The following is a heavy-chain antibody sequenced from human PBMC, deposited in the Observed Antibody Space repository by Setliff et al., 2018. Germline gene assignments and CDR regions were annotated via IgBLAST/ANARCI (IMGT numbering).Heavy chain of an antibody. CDR3: ARVAYGLEYFQY. CDR2: IIPMFGT. J-gene: IGHJ1*01. CDR1: GGAFSSYV. Sequence: GASVKVSCKASGGAFSSYVISWVREAPGQGLEWMGGIIPMFGTNYAQKFQGRVTITADESTSTAYMELSSLGSEDTAVYYCARVAYGLEYFQYWGQGTLVTVSS. V-gene: IGHV1-69*13. D-gene: IGHD4-17*01.